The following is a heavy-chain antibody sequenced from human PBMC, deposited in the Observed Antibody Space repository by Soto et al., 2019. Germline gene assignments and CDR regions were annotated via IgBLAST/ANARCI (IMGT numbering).Heavy chain of an antibody. Sequence: ASVKVSCKASGYTFTRYGISWVRQAPGQGLEWMGWISAYNGNTNYAQKLQGRVTMTTDTSTSTAYMELRSLRSDDTAVYYCARDAPKTNDYYYYGMDVWGQGTTVTVSS. J-gene: IGHJ6*02. CDR3: ARDAPKTNDYYYYGMDV. CDR2: ISAYNGNT. CDR1: GYTFTRYG. V-gene: IGHV1-18*01. D-gene: IGHD1-1*01.